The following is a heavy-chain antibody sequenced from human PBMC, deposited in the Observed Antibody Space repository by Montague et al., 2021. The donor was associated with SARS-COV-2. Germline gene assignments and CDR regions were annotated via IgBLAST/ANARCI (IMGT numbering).Heavy chain of an antibody. V-gene: IGHV4-59*01. Sequence: SETLSLTCTVSGGSISSYYWSWIRQPPGKGLEWIGYIYYSGSTXXXPSXXXRVTISVATSKNQFSLKLSSVTAADTAVYYCARGRRITFGGVIGWFSTFDYWGQGTLVTVSS. D-gene: IGHD3-16*02. CDR2: IYYSGST. CDR1: GGSISSYY. CDR3: ARGRRITFGGVIGWFSTFDY. J-gene: IGHJ4*02.